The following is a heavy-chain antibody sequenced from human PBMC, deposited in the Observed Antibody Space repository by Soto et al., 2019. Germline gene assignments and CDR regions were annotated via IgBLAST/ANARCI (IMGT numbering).Heavy chain of an antibody. D-gene: IGHD2-2*01. J-gene: IGHJ4*02. V-gene: IGHV4-31*03. CDR2: IYYSGST. CDR1: GGSISSGGYY. Sequence: SETLSLTCTVSGGSISSGGYYWSWIRQHPGKGLEWIGYIYYSGSTYYNPSLKSRVTISVDTSKNQFSLKLSSVTAADTAVYYCAREGGGDCSSTSCHFDYWGQGTLVTVSS. CDR3: AREGGGDCSSTSCHFDY.